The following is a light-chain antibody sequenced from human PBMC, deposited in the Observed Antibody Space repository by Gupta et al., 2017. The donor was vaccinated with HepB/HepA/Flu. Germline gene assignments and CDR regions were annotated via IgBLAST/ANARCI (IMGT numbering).Light chain of an antibody. CDR2: DVS. CDR3: SSYTSSSTLV. CDR1: SSDVGGYHY. Sequence: QSALTQPASVSGSPGQSITISCTGTSSDVGGYHYVSWYQQHPGKAPKLMIYDVSNRPSGVSNRFSGSKSGNTASLTIFGLQAEDEADYYCSSYTSSSTLVFGGGTKLTVL. J-gene: IGLJ2*01. V-gene: IGLV2-14*03.